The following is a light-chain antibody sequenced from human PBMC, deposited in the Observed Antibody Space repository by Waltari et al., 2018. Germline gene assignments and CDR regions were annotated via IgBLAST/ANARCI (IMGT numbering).Light chain of an antibody. CDR2: DAS. V-gene: IGKV3-11*01. J-gene: IGKJ4*01. CDR1: QSVSSY. CDR3: QQRSNGLT. Sequence: EIVLTQSPATLSLSPGDRATLSCKASQSVSSYLAWYQQKPGQAPRLLIYDASNRATGIPARFSGSGSVTDVTLTISSLEPEDCAVYYCQQRSNGLTFGGGTKVEIK.